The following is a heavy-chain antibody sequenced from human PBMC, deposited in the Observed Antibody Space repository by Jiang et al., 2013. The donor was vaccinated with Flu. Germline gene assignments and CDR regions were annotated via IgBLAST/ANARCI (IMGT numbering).Heavy chain of an antibody. V-gene: IGHV4-39*01. Sequence: GPGLVKPSETLSLTCSVSGGSITRDSHDWGWIRQSPGKGLEWIANIYASGKTYYNPSLRSRVTISVDTSKSQFSLNVTSVTAADTAVYYCARSGGSPEFYFDSWGQGTLVTVSS. CDR1: GGSITRDSHD. CDR2: IYASGKT. J-gene: IGHJ4*02. D-gene: IGHD2-15*01. CDR3: ARSGGSPEFYFDS.